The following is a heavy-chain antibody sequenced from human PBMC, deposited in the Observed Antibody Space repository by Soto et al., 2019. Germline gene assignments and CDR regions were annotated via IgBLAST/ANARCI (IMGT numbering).Heavy chain of an antibody. D-gene: IGHD1-7*01. CDR1: GGTFSSYA. Sequence: QVQLVQSGAEVKKPGSSVKVSCKASGGTFSSYAISWVRQAPGQGLEWMGGIIPIFGTANYAQKFQGRVTITADESMSTAYMELSSLRSEDTAVYYCARGRPRGLELRFVLDYWGQGTLVTVSS. V-gene: IGHV1-69*01. J-gene: IGHJ4*02. CDR3: ARGRPRGLELRFVLDY. CDR2: IIPIFGTA.